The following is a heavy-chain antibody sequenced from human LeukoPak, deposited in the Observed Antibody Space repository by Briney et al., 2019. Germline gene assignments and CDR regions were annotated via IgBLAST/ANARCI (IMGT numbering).Heavy chain of an antibody. CDR1: GYMFTSYA. V-gene: IGHV1-18*01. D-gene: IGHD3-22*01. CDR3: ARHPYYDSSGYYVY. J-gene: IGHJ4*02. CDR2: ISAYNGKT. Sequence: ASVKVSFKASGYMFTSYAISWVRQAPGQGLEWMGWISAYNGKTIYAQKFQGRVTMTIDTSTTTAYMELRSLRSDDTAVYYCARHPYYDSSGYYVYWGQGTLVTVSS.